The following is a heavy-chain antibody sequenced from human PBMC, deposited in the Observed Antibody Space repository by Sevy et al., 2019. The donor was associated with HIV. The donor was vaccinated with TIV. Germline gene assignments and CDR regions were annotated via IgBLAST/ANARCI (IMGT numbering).Heavy chain of an antibody. Sequence: GSLRLSCAASGFTFSSYWMSWVRQAPGKGLEWVANIKQDGSEKNYVDSVKGRFTIFRDNAKNSLYLQMNSLRADDTAVYYCARDGVMGSYWGQGTLVTVSS. D-gene: IGHD3-16*01. J-gene: IGHJ4*02. V-gene: IGHV3-7*01. CDR3: ARDGVMGSY. CDR1: GFTFSSYW. CDR2: IKQDGSEK.